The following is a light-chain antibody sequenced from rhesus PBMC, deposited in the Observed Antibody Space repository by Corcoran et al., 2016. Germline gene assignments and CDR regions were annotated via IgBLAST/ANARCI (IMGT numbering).Light chain of an antibody. CDR2: EVS. CDR3: MQGIQRPLT. Sequence: DIVMTQTPLSLPVTPGEPASISCRSSQSLLHSGGKSYLSWYLQQPGQSPQLLVYEVSNRASGVPGRFSGRGSVTDFTVKISRVESEDVGVYYCMQGIQRPLTFGGGTKVEIK. V-gene: IGKV2S15*01. J-gene: IGKJ4*01. CDR1: QSLLHSGGKSY.